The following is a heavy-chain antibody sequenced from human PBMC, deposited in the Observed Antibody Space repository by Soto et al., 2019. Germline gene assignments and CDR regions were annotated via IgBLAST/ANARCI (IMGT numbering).Heavy chain of an antibody. CDR1: GYTFTSYY. CDR2: INPSGGST. J-gene: IGHJ6*02. Sequence: QVQLVQSGAEVMKPGASVKVSCKASGYTFTSYYMHWVRQAPGQGLEWMGIINPSGGSTSYAQKFQGRVTMTRDTSTSTVYMELSSLRSEDTAVYYCARDWAGPEGENYGMDVWGQGTTVTVSS. CDR3: ARDWAGPEGENYGMDV. V-gene: IGHV1-46*01. D-gene: IGHD2-21*01.